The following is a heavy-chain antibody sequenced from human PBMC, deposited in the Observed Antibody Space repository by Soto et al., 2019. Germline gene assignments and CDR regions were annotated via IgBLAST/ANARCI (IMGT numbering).Heavy chain of an antibody. Sequence: NPSETLSLTCTVSGGSISSYYWSWIRQPPGKGLEWIGHIYYSWSTNYNPSLTTRVTISLDTSNNQFSLNMSSITAADTAVYYCARLGGYYQSLYRWGQRTLVTVSS. CDR2: IYYSWST. CDR1: GGSISSYY. D-gene: IGHD3-22*01. J-gene: IGHJ4*01. CDR3: ARLGGYYQSLYR. V-gene: IGHV4-59*08.